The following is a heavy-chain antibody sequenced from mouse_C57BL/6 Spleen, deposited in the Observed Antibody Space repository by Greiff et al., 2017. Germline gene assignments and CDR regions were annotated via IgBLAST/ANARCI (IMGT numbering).Heavy chain of an antibody. D-gene: IGHD1-1*01. CDR1: GYAFSSYW. CDR3: ARRYGSSYEYFDY. V-gene: IGHV1-80*01. J-gene: IGHJ2*01. CDR2: IYPGDGDT. Sequence: VKLMESGAELVKPGASVKISCKASGYAFSSYWMNWVKQRPGKGLEWIGQIYPGDGDTNYNGKFKGKATLTADKSSSTAYMQLSSLTSEDSAVYFCARRYGSSYEYFDYWGQGTTLTVSS.